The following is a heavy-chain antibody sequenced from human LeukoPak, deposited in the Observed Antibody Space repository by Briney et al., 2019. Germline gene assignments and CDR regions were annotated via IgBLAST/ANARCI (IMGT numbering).Heavy chain of an antibody. Sequence: PGGSLRLSCAASGFTFSSYGMHWVRQAPGKGLEWVAVIRYDGSNKYYADSVKGRFTISRDNSKNTLYLQMNSLRAEDTAVYYCARDLGSSGWGYWGQGTLVTVSS. CDR3: ARDLGSSGWGY. D-gene: IGHD6-19*01. V-gene: IGHV3-33*01. CDR2: IRYDGSNK. CDR1: GFTFSSYG. J-gene: IGHJ4*02.